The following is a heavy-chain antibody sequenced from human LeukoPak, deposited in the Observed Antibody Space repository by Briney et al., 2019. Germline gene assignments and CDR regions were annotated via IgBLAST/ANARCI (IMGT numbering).Heavy chain of an antibody. CDR2: ISYDGSNK. V-gene: IGHV3-30*18. CDR3: AKDGAVATFDY. J-gene: IGHJ4*02. D-gene: IGHD5-12*01. CDR1: GFTFSNYG. Sequence: PGGSLRLSCVASGFTFSNYGMHWVRQAPGKGLEWVAVISYDGSNKYYADSVKGRFTISRDNSKNTLYLQMNSLRAEDTAVYYCAKDGAVATFDYWGQGTLVTVSS.